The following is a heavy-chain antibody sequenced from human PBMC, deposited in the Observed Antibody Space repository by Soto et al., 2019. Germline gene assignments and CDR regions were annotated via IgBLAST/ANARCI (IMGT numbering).Heavy chain of an antibody. CDR3: ARASSIVVVPAANYRRAWFDP. D-gene: IGHD2-2*01. V-gene: IGHV4-34*01. CDR2: INHSGST. Sequence: TSETLSLTCAVYGGSFSGYYWSRIRQPPGKGLEWIGEINHSGSTNYNPSLKSRVTISVDTSKNQFSLKLSSVTAADTAVYYCARASSIVVVPAANYRRAWFDPWGQGTLVTVSS. CDR1: GGSFSGYY. J-gene: IGHJ5*02.